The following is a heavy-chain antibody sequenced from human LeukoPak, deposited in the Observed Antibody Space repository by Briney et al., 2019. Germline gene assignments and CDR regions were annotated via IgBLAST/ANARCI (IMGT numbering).Heavy chain of an antibody. CDR1: GFTFSSYG. Sequence: PGRSLRLSCAASGFTFSSYGMHWVRQAPGKGLEWVAVISYDGSNKYYADSVKGRFTISRDNSKNTLYLQMNSLRAEDTAVYYCAKDMITFGGRTYYFDYWGQGTLVTVSS. V-gene: IGHV3-30*18. CDR3: AKDMITFGGRTYYFDY. D-gene: IGHD3-16*01. CDR2: ISYDGSNK. J-gene: IGHJ4*02.